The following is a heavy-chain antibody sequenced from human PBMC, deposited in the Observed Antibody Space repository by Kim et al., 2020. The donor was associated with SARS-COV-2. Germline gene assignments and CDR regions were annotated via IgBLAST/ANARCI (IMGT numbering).Heavy chain of an antibody. CDR1: GFTVSSNY. Sequence: GGSLRLSCAASGFTVSSNYMSWVRQAPGKGLEWVSVIYSGGSTYDADSVKGRFTISRHNSKNTLYLQMNSLRAEDTAVYYCARDCSGYCSSTSPFFYGMDVWGQGTTVTVSS. CDR2: IYSGGST. D-gene: IGHD2-2*01. CDR3: ARDCSGYCSSTSPFFYGMDV. J-gene: IGHJ6*02. V-gene: IGHV3-53*04.